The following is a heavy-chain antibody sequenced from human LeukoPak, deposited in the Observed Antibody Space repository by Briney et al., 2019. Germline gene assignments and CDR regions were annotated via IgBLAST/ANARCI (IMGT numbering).Heavy chain of an antibody. CDR3: ARDRSSGWYRGFDP. J-gene: IGHJ5*02. CDR1: GYTFTSYA. CDR2: INTNTGNP. Sequence: ASVKVSCKASGYTFTSYAMNWVRQAPGQGLEWMGWINTNTGNPTYAQGFTGRFVFSLDTSVSTAYLQISSLKAEDTAVYYCARDRSSGWYRGFDPWGQGTLVTVSS. D-gene: IGHD6-19*01. V-gene: IGHV7-4-1*02.